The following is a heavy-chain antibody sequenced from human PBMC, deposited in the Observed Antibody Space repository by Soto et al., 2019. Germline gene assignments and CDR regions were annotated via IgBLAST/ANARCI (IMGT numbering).Heavy chain of an antibody. J-gene: IGHJ5*02. D-gene: IGHD4-17*01. Sequence: AGSLRLSCSASGFTFSMFSMHCVRQAPGKGLEYVSGISSNGDSTYYADSVKGRFTISRENSKNTLYLQMSSLRAVDTAVYYCVHPRSTVQIPPTWGQGTLVTVYS. V-gene: IGHV3-64D*06. CDR2: ISSNGDST. CDR1: GFTFSMFS. CDR3: VHPRSTVQIPPT.